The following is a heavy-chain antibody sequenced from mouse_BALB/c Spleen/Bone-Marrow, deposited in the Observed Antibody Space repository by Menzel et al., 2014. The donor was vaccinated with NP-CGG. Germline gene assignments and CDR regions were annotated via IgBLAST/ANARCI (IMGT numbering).Heavy chain of an antibody. CDR2: ISNGGGST. Sequence: DVKLVESGGGLVQPGGSLKLSCATSGFTFSDYYMYWVRQTPEKRLEWVAYISNGGGSTYYPDTVKGRFTISRDNAKNTLYLQMSRLKPEDTAMYYCARNAFYRGYAMDYWGQGTSVTVSS. V-gene: IGHV5-12*02. CDR1: GFTFSDYY. J-gene: IGHJ4*01. D-gene: IGHD2-12*01. CDR3: ARNAFYRGYAMDY.